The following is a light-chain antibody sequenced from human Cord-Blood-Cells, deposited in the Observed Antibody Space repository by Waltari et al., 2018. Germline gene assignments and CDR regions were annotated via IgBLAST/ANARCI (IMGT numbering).Light chain of an antibody. CDR1: ALPKQY. V-gene: IGLV3-25*03. J-gene: IGLJ3*02. Sequence: SYELTQPPSVSVSPGQTARITCSGDALPKQYAYWYQQKPGQAPVLVIYKDSGRPSGIPERFSGSSSGTTVTLTISGVQAEDEADYYCQSADSSGTYAVFGGGTKLTVL. CDR3: QSADSSGTYAV. CDR2: KDS.